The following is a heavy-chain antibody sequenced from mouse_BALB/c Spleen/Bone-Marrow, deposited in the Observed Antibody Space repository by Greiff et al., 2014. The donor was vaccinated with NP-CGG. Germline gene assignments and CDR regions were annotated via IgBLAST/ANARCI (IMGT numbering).Heavy chain of an antibody. CDR3: ASSGNYEGGAMDY. J-gene: IGHJ4*01. CDR2: IDPANGKT. V-gene: IGHV14-3*02. CDR1: GFKIKDTY. D-gene: IGHD2-1*01. Sequence: GQLKESGAELVKPGASVKLSCTASGFKIKDTYMHWGKQRPEQGLGGIGRIDPANGKTKYVPTFQGKATITADTSSNTAYLQLSSLTSEDTAVYYCASSGNYEGGAMDYWGQGISVTVSS.